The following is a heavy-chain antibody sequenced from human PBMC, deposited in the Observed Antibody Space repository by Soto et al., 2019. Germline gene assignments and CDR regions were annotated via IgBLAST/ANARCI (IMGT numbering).Heavy chain of an antibody. CDR2: IYYSGST. Sequence: QVQLQESGPGLVKPSQTLSLTCTVSGGSISSGGYYWSWIRQHPGKGLEWIGYIYYSGSTYYNPSPESRVTISVDTSKNQFSLKLSSVTAADTAVYYCARDTNGDYERGNGMDVWGQGTTVTVSS. J-gene: IGHJ6*02. CDR3: ARDTNGDYERGNGMDV. V-gene: IGHV4-31*03. D-gene: IGHD4-17*01. CDR1: GGSISSGGYY.